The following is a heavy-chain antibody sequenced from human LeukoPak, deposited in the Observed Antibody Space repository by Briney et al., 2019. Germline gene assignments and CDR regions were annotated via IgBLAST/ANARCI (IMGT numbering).Heavy chain of an antibody. Sequence: GGSVKVSCKASGYTFTDYYIHWVRQAPGQGLEWMGWISPSSGGTNYAQNFQGRVTMTRDTSISTAYMELSGLRSDDTALYFCARNYGRTSRYFDYWGQGPLVTASS. CDR1: GYTFTDYY. CDR2: ISPSSGGT. CDR3: ARNYGRTSRYFDY. V-gene: IGHV1-2*02. J-gene: IGHJ4*02. D-gene: IGHD4-23*01.